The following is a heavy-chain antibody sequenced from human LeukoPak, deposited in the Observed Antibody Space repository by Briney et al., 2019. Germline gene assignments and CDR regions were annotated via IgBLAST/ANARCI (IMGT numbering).Heavy chain of an antibody. CDR1: GDSVSSNSAA. J-gene: IGHJ6*02. V-gene: IGHV6-1*01. D-gene: IGHD6-19*01. CDR3: ARERGAVAGIYYYYYGMDV. CDR2: TYYRSKWYN. Sequence: QTLSLTCAISGDSVSSNSAAWNWIRQSPSRGLEWLGRTYYRSKWYNDYAVSVKSRITINPDTSKNQFSLQLNSVTPEDTAVYYCARERGAVAGIYYYYYGMDVWGQGTTVTVSS.